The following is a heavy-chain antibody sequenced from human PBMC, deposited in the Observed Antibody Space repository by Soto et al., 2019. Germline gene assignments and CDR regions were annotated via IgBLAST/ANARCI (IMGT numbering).Heavy chain of an antibody. J-gene: IGHJ6*02. V-gene: IGHV3-53*01. CDR2: FDTGGRT. D-gene: IGHD2-15*01. Sequence: GGSLRLSCVASGFSVSSKYMSWVRQVSGKGLEWVSLFDTGGRTYYAESVKGRFAISRDNYKNTLYLQMNSLRAEDTAVYYCARGGGGGMDGWGQGTTVTVSS. CDR3: ARGGGGGMDG. CDR1: GFSVSSKY.